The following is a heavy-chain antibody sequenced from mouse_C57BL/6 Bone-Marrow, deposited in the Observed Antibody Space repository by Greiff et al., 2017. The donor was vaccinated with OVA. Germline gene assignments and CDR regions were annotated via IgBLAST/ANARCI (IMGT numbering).Heavy chain of an antibody. J-gene: IGHJ4*01. Sequence: VMLVESGGGLVQSGRSLRLSCATSGFTFSAFYMEWVRQAPGKGLEWIAASRNKANDYTTEYSASVKGRFIVSRDTSQSILYLQMNALRAEDTAIYYCARDVGPYYAMDYWGQGTSVTVSS. CDR2: SRNKANDYTT. CDR3: ARDVGPYYAMDY. CDR1: GFTFSAFY. V-gene: IGHV7-1*01.